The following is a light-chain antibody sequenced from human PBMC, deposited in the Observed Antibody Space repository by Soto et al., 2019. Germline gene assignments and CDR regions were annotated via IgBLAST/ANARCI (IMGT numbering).Light chain of an antibody. Sequence: QSPLTQPASVSGSPGQSITISCTGTSSDVGGYNYVSWYQQHPGKAPKLMIYEVSNRPSGVSNRFSGSKSGNTASLTISGLQAEDEADYYCSSYTSSRVFGGGTKLTVL. V-gene: IGLV2-14*01. CDR2: EVS. CDR1: SSDVGGYNY. J-gene: IGLJ3*02. CDR3: SSYTSSRV.